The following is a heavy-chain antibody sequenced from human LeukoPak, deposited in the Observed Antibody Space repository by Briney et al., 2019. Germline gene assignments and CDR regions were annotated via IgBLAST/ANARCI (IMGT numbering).Heavy chain of an antibody. CDR2: INPNSGGT. D-gene: IGHD5-12*01. CDR3: ARGDVDIDYMDV. Sequence: ASVKVSCKASGYTFTGYYMHWVRQAPGQGLEWMGWINPNSGGTNYAQKFQGRVTMTRDTSISTAYMELRRLRSDDTAVYYCARGDVDIDYMDVWGKGTTVTISS. CDR1: GYTFTGYY. V-gene: IGHV1-2*02. J-gene: IGHJ6*03.